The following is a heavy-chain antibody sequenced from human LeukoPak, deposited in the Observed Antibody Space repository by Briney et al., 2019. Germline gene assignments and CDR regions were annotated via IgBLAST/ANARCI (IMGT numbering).Heavy chain of an antibody. J-gene: IGHJ4*02. D-gene: IGHD7-27*01. Sequence: GGSLRLSCAASGFTFSTYSMNWVRQAPGKGLVWVSVINSDGSSTSYADSVKGRFTISRDNAKNTLYLQMNSLRAEDTAVYYCASASGPSPGFDYWGQGTLVTVSS. CDR2: INSDGSST. CDR3: ASASGPSPGFDY. CDR1: GFTFSTYS. V-gene: IGHV3-74*01.